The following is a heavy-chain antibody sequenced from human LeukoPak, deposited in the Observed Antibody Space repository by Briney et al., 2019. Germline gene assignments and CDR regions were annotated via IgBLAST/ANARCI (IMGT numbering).Heavy chain of an antibody. CDR2: IYPRDGST. CDR1: GYTFTSNY. D-gene: IGHD1-26*01. J-gene: IGHJ4*02. V-gene: IGHV1-46*01. Sequence: ASVKVSCKASGYTFTSNYIHWVRQAPGQGLEWMGMIYPRDGSTSYAQKFQGRVTVTRDTSTSTVHMELSGLRSEDTAVYYCARDVGAPGLGPDDYWGQGTLVTVSS. CDR3: ARDVGAPGLGPDDY.